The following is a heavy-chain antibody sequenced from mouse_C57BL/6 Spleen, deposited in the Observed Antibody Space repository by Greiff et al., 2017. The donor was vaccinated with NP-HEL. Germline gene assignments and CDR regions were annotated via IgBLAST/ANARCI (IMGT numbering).Heavy chain of an antibody. D-gene: IGHD4-1*02. Sequence: QVQLQQSGPELVKPGDSVKISCKASGYAFSSSWMNWVKQRPGKGLEWIGRIYPGDGDTNYNGKFKGKATLTADKSSSTAYMQLSSLTSEDSAVYFCAREGNWEHFDYWGQGTTLTVSS. CDR2: IYPGDGDT. CDR1: GYAFSSSW. J-gene: IGHJ2*01. V-gene: IGHV1-82*01. CDR3: AREGNWEHFDY.